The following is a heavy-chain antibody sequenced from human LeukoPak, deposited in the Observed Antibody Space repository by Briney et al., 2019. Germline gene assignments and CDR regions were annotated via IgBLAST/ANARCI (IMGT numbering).Heavy chain of an antibody. Sequence: SVKVSCKASGGTFSNYAISWVRQAPGQGLEWMGGIIPIFGTGNYAQKFQGRVTITADESTSTAYMELSSLRSEDTAVYYCARGLQAVVTTYFDYWGQGTLVTVSS. J-gene: IGHJ4*02. CDR2: IIPIFGTG. V-gene: IGHV1-69*13. D-gene: IGHD4-23*01. CDR1: GGTFSNYA. CDR3: ARGLQAVVTTYFDY.